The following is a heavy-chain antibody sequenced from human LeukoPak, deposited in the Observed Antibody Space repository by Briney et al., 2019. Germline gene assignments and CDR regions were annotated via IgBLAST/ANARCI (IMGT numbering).Heavy chain of an antibody. Sequence: SETLSLTCTVSGGAISSSSYYWGWIRQPPGKGLEWIGSIYYSGSTYYNPSLKSRVTISVDTSKNQFSLKLSSVTAADTAVYYCARGGGFWSGYYQYNWFDPWGQGTLVTVSS. CDR1: GGAISSSSYY. CDR3: ARGGGFWSGYYQYNWFDP. D-gene: IGHD3-3*01. J-gene: IGHJ5*02. CDR2: IYYSGST. V-gene: IGHV4-39*01.